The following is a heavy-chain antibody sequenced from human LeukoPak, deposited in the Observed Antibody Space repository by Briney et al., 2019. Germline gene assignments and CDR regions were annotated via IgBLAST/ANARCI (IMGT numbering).Heavy chain of an antibody. J-gene: IGHJ6*02. CDR3: ARDYYDSSGFFVYYYGMDV. CDR1: GFTFSSYA. D-gene: IGHD3-22*01. CDR2: ISYDGNNK. Sequence: GGSLRLSCAASGFTFSSYAMHWVRQAPGKGLEWVAVISYDGNNKYYADSVKGRFTISRDNSKNTLYLQMNSLRAEDTAVYYCARDYYDSSGFFVYYYGMDVWGRGTTVTVSS. V-gene: IGHV3-30-3*01.